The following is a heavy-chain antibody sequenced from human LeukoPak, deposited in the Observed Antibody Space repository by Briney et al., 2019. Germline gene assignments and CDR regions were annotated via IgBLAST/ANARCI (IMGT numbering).Heavy chain of an antibody. V-gene: IGHV3-23*01. Sequence: PGGSLRLSCAASGFTFSSYAMSWVRQAPGKGLEWVSAISGSGGSTYYADSVKGRFTISRDNSKNTLYLQMNSLRAEDTAVYYCANDRLTTFGVVTLYYFDYWGQGTLVTVSS. CDR1: GFTFSSYA. CDR2: ISGSGGST. CDR3: ANDRLTTFGVVTLYYFDY. J-gene: IGHJ4*02. D-gene: IGHD3-3*01.